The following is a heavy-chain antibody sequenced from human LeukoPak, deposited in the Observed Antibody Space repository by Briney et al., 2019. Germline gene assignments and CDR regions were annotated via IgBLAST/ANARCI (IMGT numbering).Heavy chain of an antibody. CDR1: GGTFSSYA. D-gene: IGHD2-8*01. CDR2: IIPIFGTA. V-gene: IGHV1-69*13. Sequence: ASVKVSCKASGGTFSSYAISWVRQAPGQGLEWMGGIIPIFGTANYAQKFQGRVTITADESTSTAYMELSSLRSEDTAVYYCARGPGVVLMVYAMRSEYFQHWGQGTLVTVSS. CDR3: ARGPGVVLMVYAMRSEYFQH. J-gene: IGHJ1*01.